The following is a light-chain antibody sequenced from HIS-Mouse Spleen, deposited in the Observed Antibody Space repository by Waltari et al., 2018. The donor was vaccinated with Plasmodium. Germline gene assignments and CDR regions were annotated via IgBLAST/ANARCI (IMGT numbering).Light chain of an antibody. CDR3: YSTDSSGNHRV. CDR2: EDS. V-gene: IGLV3-10*01. CDR1: ALPTKY. J-gene: IGLJ3*02. Sequence: SSELTQPPSVSVSPGQTARITCSGAALPTKYAYWYQQKSGQAPVLVIYEDSKRPSGIPERFSGSSSGTMATLTISGAQVEDEADYYCYSTDSSGNHRVFGGGTKLTVL.